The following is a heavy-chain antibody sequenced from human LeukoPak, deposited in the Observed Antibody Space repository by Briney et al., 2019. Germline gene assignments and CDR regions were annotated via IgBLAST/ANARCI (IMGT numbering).Heavy chain of an antibody. V-gene: IGHV3-15*01. D-gene: IGHD3-3*01. CDR1: GFTFSNAW. J-gene: IGHJ4*02. Sequence: PGGSLRLSCAASGFTFSNAWMSWVRQAPGKGLEWVGRIKSKTDGGTTDYAAPVKGSFTISRDDSKNTLYLQMNSLKTEDTAVYYRTTDYDFWSGYPFWGQGTLVTVSS. CDR3: TTDYDFWSGYPF. CDR2: IKSKTDGGTT.